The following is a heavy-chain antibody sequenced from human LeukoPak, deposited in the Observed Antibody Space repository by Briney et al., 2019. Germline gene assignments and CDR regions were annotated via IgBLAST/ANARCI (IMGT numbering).Heavy chain of an antibody. CDR2: IYYSGST. Sequence: KPSETLSLTCTVSGGSVSSGSYYWSWIRQPPGKGLEWIGYIYYSGSTNYNPSLKNRITTSVDTSKNQFSLKLSSVTAADTAVYYCARGIAVAGFDYWGQGTLVTVSS. D-gene: IGHD6-19*01. J-gene: IGHJ4*02. V-gene: IGHV4-61*01. CDR1: GGSVSSGSYY. CDR3: ARGIAVAGFDY.